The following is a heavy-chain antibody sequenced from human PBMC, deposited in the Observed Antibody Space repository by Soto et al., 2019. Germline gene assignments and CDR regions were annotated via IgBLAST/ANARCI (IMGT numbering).Heavy chain of an antibody. V-gene: IGHV3-33*01. D-gene: IGHD3-10*02. Sequence: KGLEWVANIWYDGSKKYYADSVKVRFTISRDNSKNTLYLQMNSLTAEDTAVYFFFFQAEDGIRDVRSVSAFLLNRSSDL. CDR2: IWYDGSKK. J-gene: IGHJ2*01. CDR3: FFQAEDGIRDVRSVSAFLLNRSSDL.